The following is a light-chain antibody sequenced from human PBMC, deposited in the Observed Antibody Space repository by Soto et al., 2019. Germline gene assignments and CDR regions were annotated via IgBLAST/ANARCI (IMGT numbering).Light chain of an antibody. CDR2: DAS. CDR1: HDFSWN. Sequence: DIQMTQSPASLSASVGDRGTIACQSSHDFSWNLKWFQQKPGEAPKLLIYDASTLERGVPSRFSGSGSGTDFTLTISSLQPEDVATYYCQQYSSKLSFGGGTEVDLK. J-gene: IGKJ4*01. V-gene: IGKV1-33*01. CDR3: QQYSSKLS.